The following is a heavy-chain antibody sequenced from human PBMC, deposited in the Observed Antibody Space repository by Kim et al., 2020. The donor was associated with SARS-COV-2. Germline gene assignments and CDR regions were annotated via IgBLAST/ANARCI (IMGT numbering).Heavy chain of an antibody. D-gene: IGHD6-13*01. Sequence: GRFTVGRDNAKNSLYLQMNSLRAEDTAVYYCAREYSSSWYALYYYCGMDGWGQGTTVTVSS. J-gene: IGHJ6*02. V-gene: IGHV3-7*04. CDR3: AREYSSSWYALYYYCGMDG.